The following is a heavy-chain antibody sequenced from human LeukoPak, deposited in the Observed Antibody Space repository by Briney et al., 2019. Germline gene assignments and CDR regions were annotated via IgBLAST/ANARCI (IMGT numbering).Heavy chain of an antibody. D-gene: IGHD3-3*01. V-gene: IGHV3-7*01. CDR2: IKQDGSEK. J-gene: IGHJ4*02. Sequence: GGSLRLSCAASGFTFSSYWMSWVRQAPGKGLEWVANIKQDGSEKYYVDSVKGRFTISRDNAKNSLYLQMNSLRAEDTAVYYCARGRPVGIFGVVISVPFDYWGQGTLVTVSS. CDR1: GFTFSSYW. CDR3: ARGRPVGIFGVVISVPFDY.